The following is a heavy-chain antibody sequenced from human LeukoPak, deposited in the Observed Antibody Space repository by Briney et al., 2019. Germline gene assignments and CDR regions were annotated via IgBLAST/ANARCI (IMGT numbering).Heavy chain of an antibody. CDR1: GFTVSSNY. CDR2: IYSGGST. V-gene: IGHV3-53*01. CDR3: PGESVYDSSGYRVY. D-gene: IGHD3-22*01. Sequence: GGSLRLSCAASGFTVSSNYMSWVRQAPGTGLGGVSVIYSGGSTYYPDSVTGRFTISRDNSKNTLYLQMNSLRAEDTAVYYCPGESVYDSSGYRVYWGQGTLVTVSS. J-gene: IGHJ4*02.